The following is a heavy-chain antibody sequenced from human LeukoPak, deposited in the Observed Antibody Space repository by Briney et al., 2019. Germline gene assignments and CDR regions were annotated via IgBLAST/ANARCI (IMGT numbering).Heavy chain of an antibody. CDR3: ARVSQSDGDSLAYFDY. Sequence: PSQTLSLTCTVSGGSISSGGYYWSWIRQPPGKGLEWIGEINHSGSTNYNPSLKSRVTISVDTSKNQFSLKLSSVAAADTAVYYCARVSQSDGDSLAYFDYWGQGTLVTVSS. D-gene: IGHD4-17*01. CDR2: INHSGST. J-gene: IGHJ4*02. CDR1: GGSISSGGYY. V-gene: IGHV4-30-2*01.